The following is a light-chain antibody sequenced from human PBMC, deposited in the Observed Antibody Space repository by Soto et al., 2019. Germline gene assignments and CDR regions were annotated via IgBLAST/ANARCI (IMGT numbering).Light chain of an antibody. CDR1: QTVRNNY. Sequence: MLTKSPGSLSLTPGERATLSCMASQTVRNNYLAWYQQKPGQAPRLLIYDASSRATGIPDRFSGGGSGTDCTLTISRLEPEDVTVYYCQQFSIYPLTFRGGTMVDIK. V-gene: IGKV3-20*01. CDR2: DAS. J-gene: IGKJ4*01. CDR3: QQFSIYPLT.